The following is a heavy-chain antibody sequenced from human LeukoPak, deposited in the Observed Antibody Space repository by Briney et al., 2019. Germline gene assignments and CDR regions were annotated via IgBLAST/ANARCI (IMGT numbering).Heavy chain of an antibody. CDR2: IKDDGSDK. Sequence: GGSLRLSCAASGFTFSSYGMHWVRQAPGKGLEWVANIKDDGSDKYYVDSVKGRFTISKDNAKNSLFLQMNSLRVEDTAVYYCVPLNWNPPGDFDRWGQGTLVTVSS. CDR1: GFTFSSYG. D-gene: IGHD1-20*01. CDR3: VPLNWNPPGDFDR. V-gene: IGHV3-7*01. J-gene: IGHJ4*02.